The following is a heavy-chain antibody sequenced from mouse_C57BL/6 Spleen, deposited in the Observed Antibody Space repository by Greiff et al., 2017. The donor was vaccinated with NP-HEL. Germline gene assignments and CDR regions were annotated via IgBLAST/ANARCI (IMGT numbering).Heavy chain of an antibody. CDR3: ARGGNYYAMDY. CDR1: GYAFSSYW. V-gene: IGHV1-80*01. Sequence: VQLQQSGAELVKPGASVKISCKASGYAFSSYWMNWVKQRPGKGLEWIGQIYPGGGDTNYNGKFKGKATLTADKSSSTAYMQLSSLTSEDSAVYFCARGGNYYAMDYWGQGTSVTVSS. J-gene: IGHJ4*01. CDR2: IYPGGGDT.